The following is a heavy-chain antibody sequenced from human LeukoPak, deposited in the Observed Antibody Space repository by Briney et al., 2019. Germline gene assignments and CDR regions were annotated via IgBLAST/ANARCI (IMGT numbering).Heavy chain of an antibody. J-gene: IGHJ5*02. CDR1: GFTLSSYG. V-gene: IGHV3-33*01. CDR2: IWYDGSNK. CDR3: ARERRDGYGFWFDP. D-gene: IGHD5-24*01. Sequence: PGGALRLSCAASGFTLSSYGMHWVRQAPGKGLEWGAVIWYDGSNKYYADSVKGRFTISRDNSKNTLYLQMNSLRAEDTAVYYCARERRDGYGFWFDPWGQGTLVTVSS.